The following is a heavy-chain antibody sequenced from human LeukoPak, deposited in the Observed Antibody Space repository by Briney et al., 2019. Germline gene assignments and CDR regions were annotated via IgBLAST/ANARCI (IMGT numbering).Heavy chain of an antibody. D-gene: IGHD6-13*01. J-gene: IGHJ4*02. CDR1: GFTFSNYC. CDR3: ARDMAAAPDY. V-gene: IGHV3-7*03. CDR2: IKQDGSEK. Sequence: GGSLRLSCAGSGFTFSNYCVSWVRQAPGKGLEWVANIKQDGSEKYYVDSVKGRFTISRDNAKNSLYLQMNSLRAEDTAVYYCARDMAAAPDYWGQGTLVTVSS.